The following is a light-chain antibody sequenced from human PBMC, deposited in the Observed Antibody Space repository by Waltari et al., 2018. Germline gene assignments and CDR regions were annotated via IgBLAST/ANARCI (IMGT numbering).Light chain of an antibody. V-gene: IGKV1-9*01. CDR3: QQTNNFLGIT. CDR2: AAS. Sequence: DIQLTQSPSFLSASVGDRVTISCRASQDISSYLAWYQQKPGEAPKLLIYAASTLQSGVPSRFSGSGSGTEFTLTISSLQPEDFAAYYCQQTNNFLGITFGQGTRLEIK. CDR1: QDISSY. J-gene: IGKJ5*01.